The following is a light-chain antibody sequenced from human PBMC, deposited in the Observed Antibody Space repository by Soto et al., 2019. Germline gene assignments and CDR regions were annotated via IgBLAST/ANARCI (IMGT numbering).Light chain of an antibody. CDR3: QQRARWPMP. J-gene: IGKJ5*01. CDR1: QSVSTF. CDR2: DTF. V-gene: IGKV3-11*01. Sequence: EVVLTQPPATLSMSPGERVTLSCRASQSVSTFVAWYQHKPGQAPRPVIYDTFKRAPGVPDRFSGGGSGTDFSLTISSLEPEDFAVYYCQQRARWPMPFGQGTRLELK.